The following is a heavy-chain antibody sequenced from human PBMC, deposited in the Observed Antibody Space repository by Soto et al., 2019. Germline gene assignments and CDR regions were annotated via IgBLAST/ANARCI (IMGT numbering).Heavy chain of an antibody. CDR3: ATNWNFGMDV. Sequence: SETLSLTCAVSGGSITGNVWWSWVRQPPGQGLEWIGEVYHAGTTYCNPSLKSRVTISADTSKNLSSLKLRSVTAADTAVYYGATNWNFGMDVWGQGTTVTVSS. D-gene: IGHD1-1*01. CDR1: GGSITGNVW. J-gene: IGHJ6*02. CDR2: VYHAGTT. V-gene: IGHV4-4*02.